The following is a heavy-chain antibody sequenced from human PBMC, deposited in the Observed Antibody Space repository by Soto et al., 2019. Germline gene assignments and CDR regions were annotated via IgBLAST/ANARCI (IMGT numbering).Heavy chain of an antibody. CDR2: IYYSGST. D-gene: IGHD6-13*01. J-gene: IGHJ1*01. V-gene: IGHV4-59*01. Sequence: SETLSLTCTVFGGSISSYYWSWIRQPPGKGLEWIGYIYYSGSTNYNPSLKSRVTISVDTSRNQFSLKLSSVTAADTAVYYCASLSEQQRDFQHWGQGTLVTVSS. CDR3: ASLSEQQRDFQH. CDR1: GGSISSYY.